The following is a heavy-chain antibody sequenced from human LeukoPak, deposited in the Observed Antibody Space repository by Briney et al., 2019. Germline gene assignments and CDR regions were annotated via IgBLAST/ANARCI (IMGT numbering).Heavy chain of an antibody. Sequence: GGSLRLSCAASGFTFADYGMSWVRQAPGKGLEWVSGINWNGGSTGYADSVKGRFTISRDNAKNSLYLQMNSLRAEDTALYYCARGPPYYYGSGSSLRGAFDIWGQGTMVTVSS. CDR3: ARGPPYYYGSGSSLRGAFDI. CDR2: INWNGGST. V-gene: IGHV3-20*04. D-gene: IGHD3-10*01. J-gene: IGHJ3*02. CDR1: GFTFADYG.